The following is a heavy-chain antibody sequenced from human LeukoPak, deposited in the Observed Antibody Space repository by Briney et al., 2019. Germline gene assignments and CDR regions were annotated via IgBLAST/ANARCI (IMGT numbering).Heavy chain of an antibody. Sequence: ASVKVSFKASGYTFTSYGISWVRQAPGQGLEWMGWISAYNGNTNYAQKLQGRVTMTTDTSTSTAYMELRSLRSGDTAVYYCARDSRGRLPGDYWGQGTLVTVSS. CDR1: GYTFTSYG. D-gene: IGHD2-21*02. V-gene: IGHV1-18*01. CDR3: ARDSRGRLPGDY. CDR2: ISAYNGNT. J-gene: IGHJ4*02.